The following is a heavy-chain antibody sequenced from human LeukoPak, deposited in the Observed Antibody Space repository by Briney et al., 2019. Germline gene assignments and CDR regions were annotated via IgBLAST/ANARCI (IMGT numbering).Heavy chain of an antibody. J-gene: IGHJ4*02. D-gene: IGHD6-13*01. V-gene: IGHV3-30-3*01. CDR3: ARGYSSSSH. CDR1: GFTFSSYA. Sequence: GRSLRLSCAASGFTFSSYAMHWVRQAPGKGLEWVAVISYDGSNKYYADSVKGRFTISRDNAKNSLYLQMNSLRAEDTAVYYCARGYSSSSHWGQGTLVTVSS. CDR2: ISYDGSNK.